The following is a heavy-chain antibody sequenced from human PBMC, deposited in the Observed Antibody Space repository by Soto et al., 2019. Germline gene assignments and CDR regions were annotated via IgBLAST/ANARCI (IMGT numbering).Heavy chain of an antibody. CDR1: GGSISSYY. Sequence: PSETLSLTCTVSGGSISSYYWSWIRQPPGKGLEWIGYIYYSGSTNYNPSLKSRVTISVDTSKSQFSLKLSSVTAADTAVYYCARDLLSYDFWSGHDAFDIWGQGTMVTVSS. D-gene: IGHD3-3*01. J-gene: IGHJ3*02. V-gene: IGHV4-59*01. CDR2: IYYSGST. CDR3: ARDLLSYDFWSGHDAFDI.